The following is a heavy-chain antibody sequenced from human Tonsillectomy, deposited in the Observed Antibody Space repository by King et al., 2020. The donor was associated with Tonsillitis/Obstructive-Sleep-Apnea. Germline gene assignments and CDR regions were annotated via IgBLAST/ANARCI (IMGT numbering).Heavy chain of an antibody. CDR2: IYWDDDK. CDR1: GFSLSTSGVG. D-gene: IGHD5-24*01. J-gene: IGHJ4*02. V-gene: IGHV2-5*02. CDR3: AHSPLFRRDGPPNY. Sequence: ITLQESGPTLVKPTQTLTLTCTFSGFSLSTSGVGVGRIRQPPGKALEWLALIYWDDDKRYSPSLKSRLTITKDTSKNQVVLTMTNMDPVDTATYYCAHSPLFRRDGPPNYWGQGTLVTVSS.